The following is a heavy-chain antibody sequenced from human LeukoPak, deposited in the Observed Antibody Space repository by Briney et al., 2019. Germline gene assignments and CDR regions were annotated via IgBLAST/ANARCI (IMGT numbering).Heavy chain of an antibody. CDR3: ARGGDDFWSGYPWGYFDY. D-gene: IGHD3-3*01. V-gene: IGHV4-38-2*02. CDR2: IYHSGST. Sequence: PSETLSLTCTVSGYSISSGYYWGWIRQPPGKGLEWIGSIYHSGSTYYNPSLKSRVTMSVDTSKNQFSLKLSTVTAADTAVYYCARGGDDFWSGYPWGYFDYWGQGTLVTVSS. CDR1: GYSISSGYY. J-gene: IGHJ4*02.